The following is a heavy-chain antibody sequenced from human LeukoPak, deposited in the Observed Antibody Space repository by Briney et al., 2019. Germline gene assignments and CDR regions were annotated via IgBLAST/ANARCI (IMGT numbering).Heavy chain of an antibody. CDR1: GFTFSSYE. J-gene: IGHJ5*02. Sequence: GGSLRLSCAASGFTFSSYEMNWVRQAPGKGLEWISYISSSGSTTYYADSVKGRFTISRDNAKKSLYLQMNSLRAEDTAVYYCARDASGFDPWGQGTLVTVSS. CDR3: ARDASGFDP. D-gene: IGHD2-2*01. CDR2: ISSSGSTT. V-gene: IGHV3-48*03.